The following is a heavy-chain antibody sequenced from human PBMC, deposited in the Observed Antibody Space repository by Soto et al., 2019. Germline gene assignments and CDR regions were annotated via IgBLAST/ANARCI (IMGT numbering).Heavy chain of an antibody. CDR1: GGSISSGDHY. D-gene: IGHD2-15*01. V-gene: IGHV4-30-4*01. J-gene: IGHJ4*02. CDR3: ARVADCSGGSCYVSVDY. Sequence: QVQLQESGPGLVKPSQTLSLTCTVSGGSISSGDHYWSWIRQPPGKGLEWIGYIYYSGSTYYNPSLKSRVTTAADTSKNPFSLKLSSVTAADTAVYYCARVADCSGGSCYVSVDYWGQGTLVTVSS. CDR2: IYYSGST.